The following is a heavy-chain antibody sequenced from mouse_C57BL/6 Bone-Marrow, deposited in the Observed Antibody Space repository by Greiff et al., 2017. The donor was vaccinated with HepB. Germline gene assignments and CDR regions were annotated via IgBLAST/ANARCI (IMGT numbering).Heavy chain of an antibody. CDR1: GYTFTSYG. CDR2: IYPRSGNT. D-gene: IGHD2-5*01. CDR3: ARPYSNWAMDY. V-gene: IGHV1-81*01. Sequence: VKLMESGAELARPGASVKLSCKASGYTFTSYGISWVKQRTGQGLEWIGEIYPRSGNTYYNEKFKGKATLTADKSSSTAYMELRSLTSEDSAVYFCARPYSNWAMDYWGQGTSVTVSS. J-gene: IGHJ4*01.